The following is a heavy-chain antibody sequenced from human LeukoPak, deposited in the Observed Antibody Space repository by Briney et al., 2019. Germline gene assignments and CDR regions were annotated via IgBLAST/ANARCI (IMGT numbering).Heavy chain of an antibody. CDR1: GYSICGGYY. V-gene: IGHV4-38-2*01. CDR3: AREMATTRMGYFDY. CDR2: FYHRGST. Sequence: PSETLSLTCAVSGYSICGGYYWGWIRQPPGKGLEWIGRFYHRGSTYYNPSLKSRVTISVDTSKNQFSLKLSSVTAADTAVYYCAREMATTRMGYFDYWGQGTLVTVSS. J-gene: IGHJ4*02. D-gene: IGHD5-24*01.